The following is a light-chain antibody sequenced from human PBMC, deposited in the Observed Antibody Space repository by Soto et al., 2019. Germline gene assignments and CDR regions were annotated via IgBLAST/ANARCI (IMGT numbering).Light chain of an antibody. J-gene: IGLJ2*01. CDR1: SSDVGGYNY. CDR3: SSYTSSSPIDVV. V-gene: IGLV2-14*01. Sequence: QSALTQPASVSGSPGQSITISCTGTSSDVGGYNYVSWYQQHPGKAPKLMIYDVSNRPSGVSNRFSGSKSGNTASLTISGRQAEDEADYYCSSYTSSSPIDVVFGGGTKLTVL. CDR2: DVS.